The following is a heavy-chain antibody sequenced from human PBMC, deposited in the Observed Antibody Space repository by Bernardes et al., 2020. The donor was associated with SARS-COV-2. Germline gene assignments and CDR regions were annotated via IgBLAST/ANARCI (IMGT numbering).Heavy chain of an antibody. CDR2: ISSSSSYT. V-gene: IGHV3-11*05. CDR3: AKDAVGSSGYYFLLPGHFDY. CDR1: GFTFSDYY. Sequence: GGSLRLSCAASGFTFSDYYMSWIRQAPGKGLEWVSYISSSSSYTNYADSVRGRFTISRDNAKNSLYLQMNSLRAEDTAVYYCAKDAVGSSGYYFLLPGHFDYWGQGTLVTVSS. D-gene: IGHD3-22*01. J-gene: IGHJ4*02.